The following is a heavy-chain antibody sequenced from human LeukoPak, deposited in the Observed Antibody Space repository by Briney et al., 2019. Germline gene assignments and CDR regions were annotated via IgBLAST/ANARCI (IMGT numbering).Heavy chain of an antibody. CDR1: GGTFSSYA. CDR3: ARGNYDFAPVRLMDV. V-gene: IGHV1-69*06. Sequence: SVKVSCKASGGTFSSYAISWVRQAPGQGLEWMGGIIPIFGTANYAQKFQGRVTMTEDTSTDTAYMELSSLRSEDTAVYYCARGNYDFAPVRLMDVWGQGTTVTVSS. J-gene: IGHJ6*02. CDR2: IIPIFGTA. D-gene: IGHD3-3*01.